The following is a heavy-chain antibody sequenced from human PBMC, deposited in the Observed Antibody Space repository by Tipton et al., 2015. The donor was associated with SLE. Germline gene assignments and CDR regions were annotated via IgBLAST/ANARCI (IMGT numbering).Heavy chain of an antibody. V-gene: IGHV3-30*04. J-gene: IGHJ3*02. CDR2: ISSDGSKK. CDR3: AKDTMVQGVADAFDI. Sequence: SLRLSCAASGFTFSDYAMHWVRQAPDKGLEWVAVISSDGSKKYYGDSVEGRFTISRDNSKNTLSLQMNSLRGDDTSVYYCAKDTMVQGVADAFDIWGQGTMVTVSS. D-gene: IGHD3-10*01. CDR1: GFTFSDYA.